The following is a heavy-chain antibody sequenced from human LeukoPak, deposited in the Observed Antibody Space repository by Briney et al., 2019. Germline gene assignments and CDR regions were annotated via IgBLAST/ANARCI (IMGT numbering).Heavy chain of an antibody. J-gene: IGHJ6*03. Sequence: GASVKVSCKASGGTFSSYAISWVRQAPGQGLEWMGGIIPIFGTANYAQKFQGRVAITADESTSTAYMELSSLRSEDTAVYYCARGRYYGSGSYFYLVYYYYYMDVWGKGTTVTISS. V-gene: IGHV1-69*13. CDR2: IIPIFGTA. CDR1: GGTFSSYA. CDR3: ARGRYYGSGSYFYLVYYYYYMDV. D-gene: IGHD3-10*01.